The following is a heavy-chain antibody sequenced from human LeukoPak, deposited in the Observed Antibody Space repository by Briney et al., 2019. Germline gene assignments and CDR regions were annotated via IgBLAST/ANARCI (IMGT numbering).Heavy chain of an antibody. Sequence: ASVKVSCKASGYTFTGYYLHWVRQAPGQGLEWVGWINPHSGGTNYAQKFQGRVTMTRDTSISTAYMELSRLRSDDTALYYCARAPDIVATICYYWGQGTLVTVSS. D-gene: IGHD5-12*01. J-gene: IGHJ4*02. CDR3: ARAPDIVATICYY. CDR1: GYTFTGYY. V-gene: IGHV1-2*02. CDR2: INPHSGGT.